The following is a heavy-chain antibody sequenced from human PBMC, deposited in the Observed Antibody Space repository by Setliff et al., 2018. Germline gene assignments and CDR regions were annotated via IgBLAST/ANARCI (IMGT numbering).Heavy chain of an antibody. CDR3: AKGRYCSTTSCYAYSYNYMDV. CDR1: GFTFNSYA. J-gene: IGHJ6*03. Sequence: PGGSLRLSCVASGFTFNSYAINWVRQAPGKGLEWASSISGSGSDTYYTDSVKGRFTISRDNSKNTLYLQMNSLRAEDTAVYFCAKGRYCSTTSCYAYSYNYMDVWGRGTTVTVSS. V-gene: IGHV3-23*01. CDR2: ISGSGSDT. D-gene: IGHD2-2*01.